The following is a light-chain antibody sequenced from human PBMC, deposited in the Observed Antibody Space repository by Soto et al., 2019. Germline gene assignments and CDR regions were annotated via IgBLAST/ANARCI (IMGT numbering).Light chain of an antibody. J-gene: IGLJ1*01. CDR2: EGS. CDR1: SSAVGSYRL. V-gene: IGLV2-23*01. CDR3: CSSAPSRTFV. Sequence: QSVLTQPASVSGSPGQSITISCTGSSSAVGSYRLVSWYQHHPGKVPKLIIYEGSMRPSGVSNRFSGSEPGNTASLTISGLQAEDEADYYCCSSAPSRTFVFGTGTKVTVL.